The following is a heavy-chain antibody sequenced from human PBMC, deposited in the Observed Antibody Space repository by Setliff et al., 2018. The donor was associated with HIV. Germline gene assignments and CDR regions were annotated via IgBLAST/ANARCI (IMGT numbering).Heavy chain of an antibody. J-gene: IGHJ4*02. CDR3: ARGMDYYDTSGYYQYYFDY. Sequence: ASVKVSCKASGYTFTSSYIHWVRQAPGQGLELMGWINPNGGGTNYAQKFQGWITMTRDTSISTAYMELSRLRSDDTAVYYCARGMDYYDTSGYYQYYFDYWGQGTLVTVSS. D-gene: IGHD3-22*01. V-gene: IGHV1-2*04. CDR2: INPNGGGT. CDR1: GYTFTSSY.